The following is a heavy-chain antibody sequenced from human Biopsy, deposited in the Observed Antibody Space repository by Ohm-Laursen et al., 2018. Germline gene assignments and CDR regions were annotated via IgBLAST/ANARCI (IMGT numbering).Heavy chain of an antibody. Sequence: PSETLSLTCTVSGDSVSSGSFYWTWLRQPPGQGLEYIGYIYDRGSTANYNPSLEIRVTMSVDMPKNQFSLKLSSVTAADTAIYYCARGMRSSGWPYFDSWGQGTLVTVSS. CDR2: IYDRGSTA. CDR1: GDSVSSGSFY. CDR3: ARGMRSSGWPYFDS. D-gene: IGHD6-19*01. J-gene: IGHJ4*02. V-gene: IGHV4-61*01.